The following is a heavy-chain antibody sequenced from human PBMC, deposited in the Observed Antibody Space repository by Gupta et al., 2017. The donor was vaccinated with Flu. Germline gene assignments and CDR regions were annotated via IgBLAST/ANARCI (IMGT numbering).Heavy chain of an antibody. V-gene: IGHV6-1*01. CDR3: ARGAYSGYVYAFDI. Sequence: QSPSRGLEWLGKKYDRSKWYNDYAVSVKSRRTIDPDTSKNQFSLQLNSVTPEDTAVYYCARGAYSGYVYAFDIWGQGTMVTVSS. J-gene: IGHJ3*02. CDR2: KYDRSKWYN. D-gene: IGHD5-12*01.